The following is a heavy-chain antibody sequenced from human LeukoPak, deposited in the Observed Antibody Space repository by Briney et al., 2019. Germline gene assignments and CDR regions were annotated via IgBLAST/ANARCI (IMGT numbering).Heavy chain of an antibody. V-gene: IGHV3-74*01. J-gene: IGHJ4*02. CDR3: AKATYCSGGSCYYYFDY. Sequence: GGSLRLSCAASGFTLSIYWMHWVRQDPGKGLVWVSLVSSDGITRTYADSVKGRFTISRDNSKNTLYLQMNSLRAEDTAVYYCAKATYCSGGSCYYYFDYWGQGTLVTVSS. CDR1: GFTLSIYW. CDR2: VSSDGITR. D-gene: IGHD2-15*01.